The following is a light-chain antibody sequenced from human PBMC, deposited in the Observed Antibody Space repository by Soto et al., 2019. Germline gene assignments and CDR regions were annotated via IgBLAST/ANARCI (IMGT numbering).Light chain of an antibody. J-gene: IGLJ1*01. V-gene: IGLV1-44*01. CDR1: TSKIGTNT. CDR3: AAWDDSLSGNYV. Sequence: QSVLTQPPSASGTPAQRVPFLFLGTTSKIGTNTVNWYQQLPGPAPKLLIYSDNQRPSGVPDRFSGSKSGTSASLAISGLQSEDEADYYCAAWDDSLSGNYVFGTGTKLTVL. CDR2: SDN.